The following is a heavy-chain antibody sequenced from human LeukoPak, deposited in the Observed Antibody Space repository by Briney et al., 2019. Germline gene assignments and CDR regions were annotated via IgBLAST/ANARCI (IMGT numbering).Heavy chain of an antibody. CDR1: GYTFTSYD. CDR2: MNPNSGNT. V-gene: IGHV1-8*01. D-gene: IGHD4-23*01. CDR3: ARVYRQLRPYYFDY. Sequence: ASVKVSCKASGYTFTSYDINWVRQATGQGLEWMGWMNPNSGNTGYAQKFQGRVTMTRNTSISTAYMELGSLRSEDTAVYYCARVYRQLRPYYFDYWGQGTLVTVSS. J-gene: IGHJ4*02.